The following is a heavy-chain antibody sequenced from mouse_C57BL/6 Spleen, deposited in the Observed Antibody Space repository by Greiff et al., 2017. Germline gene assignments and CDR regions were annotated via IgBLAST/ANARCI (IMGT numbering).Heavy chain of an antibody. Sequence: VKLMESGPGLVQPSQSLSITCTVSGFSLTSYGVHWVRQSPGKGLEWLGVIWSGGSTDYNAAFISRLSISKDNSKSQVFFKMNSLQADDTAIYYCARNGYYGSSYDAMDYWGQGTSVTVSS. J-gene: IGHJ4*01. D-gene: IGHD1-1*01. CDR1: GFSLTSYG. V-gene: IGHV2-2*01. CDR2: IWSGGST. CDR3: ARNGYYGSSYDAMDY.